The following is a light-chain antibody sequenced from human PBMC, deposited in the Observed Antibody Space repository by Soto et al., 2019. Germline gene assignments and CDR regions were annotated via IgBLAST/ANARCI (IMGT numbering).Light chain of an antibody. CDR2: ATS. CDR3: QKSDSTPPWK. Sequence: DIQMTQSPSSLSASVGDRVTITCRASQSISKDVSWFQQKPGKAPKLLIYATSSLQSGVPSRFSGSGSGTDFTLTISSLQPEDFATYYCQKSDSTPPWKFGQGTKVEIK. V-gene: IGKV1-39*01. J-gene: IGKJ1*01. CDR1: QSISKD.